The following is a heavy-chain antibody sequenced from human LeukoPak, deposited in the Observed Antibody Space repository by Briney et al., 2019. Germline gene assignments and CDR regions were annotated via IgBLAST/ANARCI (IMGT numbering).Heavy chain of an antibody. D-gene: IGHD2-15*01. J-gene: IGHJ3*02. Sequence: GASVKVSCKASGGTFSSYAISWVRQAPGQGLEWMGRIIPIFGTANYAQKFQGRVTITTDESTSTAYMELSSLRSEDTAVYYCARVGYCSGGSCPGDAFDIWGQGTMVTVSS. CDR3: ARVGYCSGGSCPGDAFDI. V-gene: IGHV1-69*05. CDR2: IIPIFGTA. CDR1: GGTFSSYA.